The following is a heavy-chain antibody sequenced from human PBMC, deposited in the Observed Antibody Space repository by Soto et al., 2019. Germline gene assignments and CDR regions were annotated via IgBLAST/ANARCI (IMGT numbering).Heavy chain of an antibody. J-gene: IGHJ2*01. Sequence: GGSLRLSCAASGFTFSGAAMHWVRQASGKGLEWVGRIRSKANSYATEYAASVKDRFTISRDDSKKTAYLQMNSLKTEDTAVYYCGRYAMTLGWNFDLWGRGTLVTVSS. CDR2: IRSKANSYAT. V-gene: IGHV3-73*01. D-gene: IGHD2-2*01. CDR1: GFTFSGAA. CDR3: GRYAMTLGWNFDL.